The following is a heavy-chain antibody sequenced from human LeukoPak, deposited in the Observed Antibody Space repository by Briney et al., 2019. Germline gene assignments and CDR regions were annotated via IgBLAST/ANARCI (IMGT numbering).Heavy chain of an antibody. D-gene: IGHD1-26*01. Sequence: GGSLRPSCAASGFTFSSYGMHWVRQAPGKGLEGGAVISYDGSNKYYADSVKGRFTISRDNSKNTLYLQMNSLRAEDTAVYYCAKDRTLKWELLRGYFDYWGQGTLVTVSS. CDR2: ISYDGSNK. V-gene: IGHV3-30*18. CDR1: GFTFSSYG. J-gene: IGHJ4*02. CDR3: AKDRTLKWELLRGYFDY.